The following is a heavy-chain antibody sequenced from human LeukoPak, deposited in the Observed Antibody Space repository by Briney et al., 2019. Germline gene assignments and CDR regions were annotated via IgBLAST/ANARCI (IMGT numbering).Heavy chain of an antibody. V-gene: IGHV4-34*01. D-gene: IGHD3-9*01. J-gene: IGHJ4*02. CDR1: GGSFSGYY. CDR3: ARGNYDILTGFDY. Sequence: PWETLSLTCAVYGGSFSGYYWSWIRQPPGKGLEWIGEINHSGSTNYNPSLKSRVTISVDTSKNQFSLKLSSVTAADTAVCYCARGNYDILTGFDYWGQGTLVTVSS. CDR2: INHSGST.